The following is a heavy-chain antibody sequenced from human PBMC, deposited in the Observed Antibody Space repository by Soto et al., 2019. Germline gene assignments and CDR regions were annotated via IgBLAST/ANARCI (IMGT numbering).Heavy chain of an antibody. D-gene: IGHD2-15*01. V-gene: IGHV1-3*01. J-gene: IGHJ6*02. CDR2: INAGNGNT. CDR3: ASSCSGGSCYSDYYYYGMDV. CDR1: GYTFTSYA. Sequence: ASVKVSCKASGYTFTSYAMHWVRQAPGQRLEWMGWINAGNGNTKYSQKFQGRVTITRDTSASTAYMELSSLRSEDTAVYYCASSCSGGSCYSDYYYYGMDVWGQGTTVTV.